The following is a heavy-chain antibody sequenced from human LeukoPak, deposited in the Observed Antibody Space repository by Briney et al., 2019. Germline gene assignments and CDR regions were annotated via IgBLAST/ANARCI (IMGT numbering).Heavy chain of an antibody. CDR3: AKDQEYYYDSSGYDY. J-gene: IGHJ4*02. CDR1: GFTFSSYA. D-gene: IGHD3-22*01. V-gene: IGHV3-23*01. CDR2: ISGSGGST. Sequence: GGSLRLSCAASGFTFSSYAMSWVRQAPGKGLEWVSAISGSGGSTYYADPVKGRFTISRDNSKNTLYLQMNSLRAEDTAVYYCAKDQEYYYDSSGYDYWGQGTLVTVSS.